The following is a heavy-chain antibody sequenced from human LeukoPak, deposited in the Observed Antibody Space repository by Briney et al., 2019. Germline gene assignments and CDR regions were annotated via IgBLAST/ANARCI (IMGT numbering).Heavy chain of an antibody. CDR2: ISYDGSNK. Sequence: PGRSLRLSCAASGFTFSSYAMHWVRQAPGKGLEWVAVISYDGSNKYYADSVKGRFTISRDNSKNTLYLQTNSLRAEDTAVYYCARSLRTDFDYWGQGTLVTVSS. V-gene: IGHV3-30-3*01. CDR1: GFTFSSYA. J-gene: IGHJ4*02. CDR3: ARSLRTDFDY.